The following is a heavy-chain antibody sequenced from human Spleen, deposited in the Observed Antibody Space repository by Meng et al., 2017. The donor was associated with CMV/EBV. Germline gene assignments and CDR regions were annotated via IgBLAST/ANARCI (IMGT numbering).Heavy chain of an antibody. J-gene: IGHJ3*02. Sequence: GGSLRLSCVASGFTFSSYAMSWVRQAPGKGLEWVSAISGSGGSTYYADSVKGRFTISRDNSKNTLYLQMNSLRAEDTAVYYCAKGVAARPNAFDIWGQGTMVTVSS. D-gene: IGHD6-6*01. CDR1: GFTFSSYA. CDR2: ISGSGGST. V-gene: IGHV3-23*01. CDR3: AKGVAARPNAFDI.